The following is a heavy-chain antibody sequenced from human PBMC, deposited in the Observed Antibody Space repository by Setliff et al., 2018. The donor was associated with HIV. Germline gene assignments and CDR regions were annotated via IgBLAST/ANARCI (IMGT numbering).Heavy chain of an antibody. J-gene: IGHJ4*02. V-gene: IGHV4-4*09. CDR3: ARTGYSSSWYLFDY. D-gene: IGHD6-13*01. CDR2: IYTSGST. Sequence: PSETLSLTCTVSGGSISSYYWSWIRQPPGKGLEWIGYIYTSGSTNYNPSLKSRVTISLDTSKNQFSLKLSSVTAADTAVYYCARTGYSSSWYLFDYWGQGTLVTVS. CDR1: GGSISSYY.